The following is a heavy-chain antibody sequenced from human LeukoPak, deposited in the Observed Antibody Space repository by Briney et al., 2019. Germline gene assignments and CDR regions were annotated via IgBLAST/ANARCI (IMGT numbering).Heavy chain of an antibody. D-gene: IGHD4-23*01. CDR3: AREMPQDYGGNLNWFDP. Sequence: GGSLRLSCAASGFTFSSYAMHWVRQAPGKGLEWVAVISYDGSNKYYADSVKGRFTISRDNSKNTLYLQMNSLRAEDTAVYYCAREMPQDYGGNLNWFDPWGQGTLVTVSS. J-gene: IGHJ5*02. CDR2: ISYDGSNK. V-gene: IGHV3-30-3*01. CDR1: GFTFSSYA.